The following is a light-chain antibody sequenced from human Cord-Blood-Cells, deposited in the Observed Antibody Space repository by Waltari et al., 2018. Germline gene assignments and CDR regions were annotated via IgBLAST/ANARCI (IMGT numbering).Light chain of an antibody. V-gene: IGKV1-39*01. CDR3: QQSYSTPWT. Sequence: DIQMTQSPSSLSSVGDRVTITCRASQSISSYLNWYQQKPGKAPKLLIYAASSLQSGVPSRFSGSGSGTDFTLTISSLQPEDFATYYCQQSYSTPWTFGQGTKVEIK. CDR1: QSISSY. J-gene: IGKJ1*01. CDR2: AAS.